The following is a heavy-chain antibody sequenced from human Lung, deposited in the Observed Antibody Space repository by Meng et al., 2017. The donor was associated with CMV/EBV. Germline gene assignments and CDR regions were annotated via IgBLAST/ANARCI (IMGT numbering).Heavy chain of an antibody. V-gene: IGHV4-34*01. CDR2: INHRGST. CDR1: GGSSSGYD. J-gene: IGHJ4*02. CDR3: ARGSTCVTMMVGVFTAASLAYDS. Sequence: SXTXSLXCAVYGGSSSGYDWTWIRQSPGKGLEWNGEINHRGSTNYNPTPKSRLTISLGTSKNQFSLNLKSVTAADTAVYYCARGSTCVTMMVGVFTAASLAYDSWXQGTLVTVSS. D-gene: IGHD3-10*01.